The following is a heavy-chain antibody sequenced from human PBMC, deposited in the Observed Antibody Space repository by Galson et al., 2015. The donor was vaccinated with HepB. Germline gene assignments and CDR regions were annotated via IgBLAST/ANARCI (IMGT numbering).Heavy chain of an antibody. CDR3: ARDYWGPFED. CDR2: INPSGDST. CDR1: GNTFNTYN. Sequence: SVKVSCKASGNTFNTYNLHWVRQAPGQGLEWMGIINPSGDSTSYAQKFQGRVTMTRDTSTSTVHMQLSSLKSEDTAMYYCARDYWGPFEDWGQGTLVTVSS. V-gene: IGHV1-46*02. J-gene: IGHJ4*02. D-gene: IGHD7-27*01.